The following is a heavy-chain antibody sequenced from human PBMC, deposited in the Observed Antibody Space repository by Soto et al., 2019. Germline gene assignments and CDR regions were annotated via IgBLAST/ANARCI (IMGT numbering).Heavy chain of an antibody. J-gene: IGHJ5*02. CDR1: GGSFSGYY. Sequence: SETLSLTCAVYGGSFSGYYWTWIRQPPGTGLEWIGEINHSGSTNYNPSLKSRVTISVDTSKNQFSLKLTSVTAADTAVYYCARAGIKRYYYGSGSSAPDWFDPWGQGTLVTVSS. D-gene: IGHD3-10*01. CDR2: INHSGST. CDR3: ARAGIKRYYYGSGSSAPDWFDP. V-gene: IGHV4-34*01.